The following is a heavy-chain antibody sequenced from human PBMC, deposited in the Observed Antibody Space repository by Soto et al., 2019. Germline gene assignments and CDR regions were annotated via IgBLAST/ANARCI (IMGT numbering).Heavy chain of an antibody. CDR3: ARVSGYYGSGSYFFGMDV. CDR1: GFTFSSYW. CDR2: INSDGSST. Sequence: PGGSLRLSCAASGFTFSSYWMHWVRQAPGKGLVWVSRINSDGSSTSYADSVKGRFTISRDNAKNTLYLQMNNLRAEDTAVYYCARVSGYYGSGSYFFGMDVWGQGTTVTVSS. D-gene: IGHD3-10*01. J-gene: IGHJ6*02. V-gene: IGHV3-74*01.